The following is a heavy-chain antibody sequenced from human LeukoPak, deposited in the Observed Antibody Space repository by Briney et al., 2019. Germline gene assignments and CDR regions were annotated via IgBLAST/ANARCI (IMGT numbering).Heavy chain of an antibody. V-gene: IGHV3-43*02. Sequence: HPGGSLRLSCAASGFTFSSYGMHWVRQAPGKGLEWVSLISWDGGSTYYADSVKGRFTISRDNSKNSLYLQMNSLRTEDTALYYCATLSSSSLVGDYWGQGTLVTVSS. D-gene: IGHD6-6*01. CDR1: GFTFSSYG. CDR3: ATLSSSSLVGDY. CDR2: ISWDGGST. J-gene: IGHJ4*02.